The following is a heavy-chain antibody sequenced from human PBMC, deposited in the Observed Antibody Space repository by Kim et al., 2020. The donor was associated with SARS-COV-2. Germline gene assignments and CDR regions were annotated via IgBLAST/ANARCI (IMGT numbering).Heavy chain of an antibody. CDR1: GFTFSSYA. J-gene: IGHJ4*02. CDR2: ISGSGGTT. D-gene: IGHD6-13*01. CDR3: AKTGIVAAGSRYFDY. Sequence: GGSLTLSCAASGFTFSSYAMSWVRQAPGKGLEWVSGISGSGGTTYYADSVKGRFTISRDNSKNTLYLQMNSLRAEDRAVYYCAKTGIVAAGSRYFDYWGQGTLVTVSS. V-gene: IGHV3-23*01.